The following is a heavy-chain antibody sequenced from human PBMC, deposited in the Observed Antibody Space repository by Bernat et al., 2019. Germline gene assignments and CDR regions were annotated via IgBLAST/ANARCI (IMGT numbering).Heavy chain of an antibody. J-gene: IGHJ6*02. CDR2: ISVSGGST. CDR1: GFTFSSYA. Sequence: EVQLVESGGGLVQPGGSLRLSCAASGFTFSSYAMSWVRQAPGKGLEWVSAISVSGGSTYHADSVKGRFTISRDNSKNTLYLQMNSLRAEDTAVYYCAKDSMVANHYYYGMDVWGQGTTVTVSS. D-gene: IGHD5-12*01. CDR3: AKDSMVANHYYYGMDV. V-gene: IGHV3-23*04.